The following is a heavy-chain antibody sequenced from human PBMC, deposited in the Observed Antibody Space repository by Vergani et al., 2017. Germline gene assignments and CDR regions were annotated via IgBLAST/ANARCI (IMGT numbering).Heavy chain of an antibody. CDR2: IRYDGSNK. J-gene: IGHJ4*02. V-gene: IGHV3-30*02. D-gene: IGHD3-9*01. CDR1: GFTFSSYG. CDR3: AKDRGPYDILAGYELDY. Sequence: QVQLVESGGGVVQPGGSLRLSCAASGFTFSSYGMHWVRQAPGKGLEWVAFIRYDGSNKYYADSVKGRFTISRDNSKNTLYLQMNSLRAEDTAVYYCAKDRGPYDILAGYELDYWGQGTLVTVSS.